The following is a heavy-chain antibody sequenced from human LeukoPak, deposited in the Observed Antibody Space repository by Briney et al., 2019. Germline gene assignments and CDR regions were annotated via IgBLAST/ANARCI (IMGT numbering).Heavy chain of an antibody. CDR2: IKQDGSEK. J-gene: IGHJ4*02. CDR1: GIIFSNYW. V-gene: IGHV3-7*04. CDR3: ARVGAYCGGDCYYSLGLGYFDY. Sequence: PGGSLRLSCAASGIIFSNYWMSWVRQAPGKGLEWVANIKQDGSEKYYVDSVKGRFTISRDNAKNSLYLQMNSLRAEDTAVYYCARVGAYCGGDCYYSLGLGYFDYWGQGTLVTVSS. D-gene: IGHD2-21*02.